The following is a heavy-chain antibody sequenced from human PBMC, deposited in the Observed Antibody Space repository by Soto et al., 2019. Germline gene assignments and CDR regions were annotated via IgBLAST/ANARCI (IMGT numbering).Heavy chain of an antibody. CDR1: GYTFTSYD. D-gene: IGHD6-13*01. Sequence: QVQLVQSGAEVKKPGASVKVSCKASGYTFTSYDINWVRQATGQGLKWMGWMNPNSGNTGYAQKFQGRVTMPSNTSISTAYMELSSLRAEETAVYYCVRRGFSSSWGYWYFDLWGRGTLVTVSS. CDR2: MNPNSGNT. J-gene: IGHJ2*01. V-gene: IGHV1-8*01. CDR3: VRRGFSSSWGYWYFDL.